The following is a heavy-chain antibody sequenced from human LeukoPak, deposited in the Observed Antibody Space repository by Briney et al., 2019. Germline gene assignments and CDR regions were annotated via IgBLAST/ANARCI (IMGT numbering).Heavy chain of an antibody. V-gene: IGHV1-69*13. D-gene: IGHD3-10*01. CDR3: ARSIRFGDPNAFDI. J-gene: IGHJ3*02. Sequence: SVKVSCKASGGTFSSYAISWVRQAPGQGLEWMGGIIPIFGTANYAQKFQGRVTITADESTSTAYMELSSLRSEDTAVYYCARSIRFGDPNAFDIWGQGTMDTVSS. CDR1: GGTFSSYA. CDR2: IIPIFGTA.